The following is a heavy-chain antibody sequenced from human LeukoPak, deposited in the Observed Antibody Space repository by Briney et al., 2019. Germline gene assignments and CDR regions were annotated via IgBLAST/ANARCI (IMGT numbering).Heavy chain of an antibody. CDR3: ARDGSVGATIFY. J-gene: IGHJ4*02. CDR1: GVSISSSNW. CDR2: IYHSGST. D-gene: IGHD1-26*01. V-gene: IGHV4-4*02. Sequence: SETLSLTCAVSGVSISSSNWWSWVRQPPGKGLEWIGEIYHSGSTNYNPSLKSRVTISVDKSKNQFSLKLSSVTAADTAVYYCARDGSVGATIFYWGQGTLVTVSS.